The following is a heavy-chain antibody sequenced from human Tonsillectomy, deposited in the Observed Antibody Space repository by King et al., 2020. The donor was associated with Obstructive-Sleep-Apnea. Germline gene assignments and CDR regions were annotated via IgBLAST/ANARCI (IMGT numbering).Heavy chain of an antibody. V-gene: IGHV4-59*08. CDR3: ARSTYYYYGMDV. CDR2: IYYSGST. Sequence: QLQESGPGLVKPSETLSLTCTVSGGSISSYYWSWIRQPPGKGLEWMGYIYYSGSTNYNPSLKGRVTISVDTSKNQFSLKLSSVTAADTAVYYCARSTYYYYGMDVWGQGTTVTVSS. J-gene: IGHJ6*02. CDR1: GGSISSYY.